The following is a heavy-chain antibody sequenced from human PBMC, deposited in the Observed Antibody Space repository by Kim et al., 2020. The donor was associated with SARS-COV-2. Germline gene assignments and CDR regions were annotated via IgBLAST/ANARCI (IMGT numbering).Heavy chain of an antibody. D-gene: IGHD6-19*01. CDR2: IWYDGSNK. V-gene: IGHV3-33*01. Sequence: GGSLRLSCAASGFTFSSYGMHWVREAPGKGLEWVAVIWYDGSNKYYADSVKGRFTISRDNSKNTLYLQMNSLRAEDTAVYYCARDRGSGWYLFDYWGQGTLVTVSS. CDR3: ARDRGSGWYLFDY. J-gene: IGHJ4*02. CDR1: GFTFSSYG.